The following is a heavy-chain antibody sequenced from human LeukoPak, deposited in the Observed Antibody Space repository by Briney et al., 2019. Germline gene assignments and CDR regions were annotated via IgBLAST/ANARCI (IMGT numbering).Heavy chain of an antibody. D-gene: IGHD3-10*01. V-gene: IGHV3-13*01. CDR3: AGSKNSGAPDWYFDL. CDR1: GFTFSTYD. J-gene: IGHJ2*01. CDR2: IGTAGDT. Sequence: GGSLTLSCAASGFTFSTYDMHWVRQATGKGLKRISAIGTAGDTYYPGSVKGLFTISRENAKNSLYLQMNSLRAGDTAVYYCAGSKNSGAPDWYFDLWGRGTLVTVSS.